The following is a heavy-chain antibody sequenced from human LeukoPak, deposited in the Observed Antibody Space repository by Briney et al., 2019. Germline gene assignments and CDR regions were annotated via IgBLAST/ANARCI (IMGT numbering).Heavy chain of an antibody. D-gene: IGHD6-13*01. Sequence: SETLSLTCTVSGGSISSYYWSWIRQPAGKGLEWIGRIYTSGGTNYNPSLKSRVTISVDTSKNQFSLKLSSVTAADTAVYYCAKLAQQYYYYYYMDVWGKGTTVTISS. J-gene: IGHJ6*03. CDR3: AKLAQQYYYYYYMDV. CDR1: GGSISSYY. V-gene: IGHV4-4*07. CDR2: IYTSGGT.